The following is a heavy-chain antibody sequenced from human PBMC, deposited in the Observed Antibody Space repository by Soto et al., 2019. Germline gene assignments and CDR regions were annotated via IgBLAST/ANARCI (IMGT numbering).Heavy chain of an antibody. CDR2: IYYSGST. Sequence: SETLSLTCTVSGGSISSGDYYWSWIRQPPGKGLEWIGYIYYSGSTYYNPSLKSRVTISVDTSKNQFSLKLSSVTAADTAVYYCARERPDLDYDSSGYPLTELDIWGQGTMVTVSS. V-gene: IGHV4-30-4*01. CDR3: ARERPDLDYDSSGYPLTELDI. CDR1: GGSISSGDYY. J-gene: IGHJ3*02. D-gene: IGHD3-22*01.